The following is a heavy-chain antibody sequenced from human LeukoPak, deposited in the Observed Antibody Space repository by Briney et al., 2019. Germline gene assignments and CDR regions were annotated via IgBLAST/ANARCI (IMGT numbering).Heavy chain of an antibody. CDR3: ASPSYHYDSSGYFPTPLDY. D-gene: IGHD3-22*01. Sequence: SETLSLTCTVSGGSISSSSYYWGWIRQPPGKGLEWIGSIYYSGSTYYNPSLKSRVTISVDTSKNQFSLKLSSVTAADTAVYYCASPSYHYDSSGYFPTPLDYWGQGTLVTVSS. V-gene: IGHV4-39*07. CDR1: GGSISSSSYY. CDR2: IYYSGST. J-gene: IGHJ4*02.